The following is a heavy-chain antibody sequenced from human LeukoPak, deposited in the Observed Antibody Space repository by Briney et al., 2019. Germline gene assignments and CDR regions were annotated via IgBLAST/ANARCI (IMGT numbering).Heavy chain of an antibody. CDR2: ISYDGSNK. V-gene: IGHV3-30*18. Sequence: GRSLRLSCAASGFTFSSYGMHWVRQAPGKGLEWVAVISYDGSNKYYADSVNGRFTISRDNSKNTLYLQMHSLRAEDTAVYYCAKPQYPSFDWLPGDYWGQGTLVTVSS. D-gene: IGHD3-9*01. J-gene: IGHJ4*02. CDR3: AKPQYPSFDWLPGDY. CDR1: GFTFSSYG.